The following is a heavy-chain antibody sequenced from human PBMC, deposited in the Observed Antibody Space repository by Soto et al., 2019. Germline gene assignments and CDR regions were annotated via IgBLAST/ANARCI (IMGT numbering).Heavy chain of an antibody. D-gene: IGHD3-10*01. Sequence: GESLKISCKGSGYSFTSYWISWVRQMPGKGLEWMGRIDPSDSYTNYSPSFQGHVTISADKSISTAYLQWSSLKASDTATYYCAKENGSAYYGMDVWGQGTTVTVSS. V-gene: IGHV5-10-1*01. J-gene: IGHJ6*02. CDR1: GYSFTSYW. CDR3: AKENGSAYYGMDV. CDR2: IDPSDSYT.